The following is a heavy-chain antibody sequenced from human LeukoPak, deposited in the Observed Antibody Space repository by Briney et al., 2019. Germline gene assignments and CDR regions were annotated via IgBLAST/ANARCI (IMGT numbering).Heavy chain of an antibody. D-gene: IGHD3-16*01. J-gene: IGHJ4*02. V-gene: IGHV1-69*04. CDR3: ATPSGGSRRYFDY. CDR1: GGTFSSYA. CDR2: IIPIFGIA. Sequence: ASVKASCKASGGTFSSYAISWVRQAPGQGLEWMGRIIPIFGIANYAQRFQGRVTITADKSTSTAYMELSSLRSEDTAVYYCATPSGGSRRYFDYWGQGTLVTVSS.